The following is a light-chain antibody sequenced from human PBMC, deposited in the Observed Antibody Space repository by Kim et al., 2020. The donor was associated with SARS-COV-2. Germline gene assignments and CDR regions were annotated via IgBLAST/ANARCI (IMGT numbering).Light chain of an antibody. Sequence: SASVGERVTITCRASRDIRNDLGWYQQKPGRAPNLLIDAASSLQSGVPPRFSGSGSGTDFTLTISSLQPEDFATYYCLQDYYYPRTFGQGTKLEIK. CDR3: LQDYYYPRT. CDR2: AAS. J-gene: IGKJ2*01. CDR1: RDIRND. V-gene: IGKV1-6*01.